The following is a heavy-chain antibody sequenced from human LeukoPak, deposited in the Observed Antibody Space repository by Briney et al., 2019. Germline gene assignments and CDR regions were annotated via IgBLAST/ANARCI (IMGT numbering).Heavy chain of an antibody. D-gene: IGHD3-22*01. V-gene: IGHV1-69*13. J-gene: IGHJ4*02. CDR1: GGTFSSYA. CDR2: IIPIFGTA. Sequence: ASVKVSCKASGGTFSSYAISWVRQAPGQGLEWMGGIIPIFGTANYAQKFQGRVTITADESTSTAYMELSSLRSEDTAVYYCARARDYYDSSGYYCLDYWGQGTQVTVSS. CDR3: ARARDYYDSSGYYCLDY.